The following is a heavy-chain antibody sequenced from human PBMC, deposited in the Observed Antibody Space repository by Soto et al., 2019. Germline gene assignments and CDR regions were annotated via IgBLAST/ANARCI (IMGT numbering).Heavy chain of an antibody. CDR2: ISYDGSNK. D-gene: IGHD6-19*01. CDR1: VFTLISYG. V-gene: IGHV3-30*18. CDR3: AKDGIAVADTNWFDP. J-gene: IGHJ5*02. Sequence: HPGWSLRLSCASSVFTLISYGMHWVRQAPGKGLEWVAVISYDGSNKYYADSVKGRFTISRDNSKNTLYLQMNSLRAEDTAVYYCAKDGIAVADTNWFDPWGQGTLVTVSS.